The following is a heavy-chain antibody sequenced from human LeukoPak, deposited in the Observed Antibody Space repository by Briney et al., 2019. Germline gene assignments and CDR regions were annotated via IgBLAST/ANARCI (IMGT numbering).Heavy chain of an antibody. CDR2: INPNSGGT. CDR1: GYTFTGYY. D-gene: IGHD5-18*01. Sequence: ASVKVSCKASGYTFTGYYMHWVRQAPGQGLEWMGWINPNSGGTNYAQKFQGRVTMTRDTSISTAYMELSRLRSDDTAVYYCASLRGYSYGFFRYWGQGTLVTVSS. CDR3: ASLRGYSYGFFRY. V-gene: IGHV1-2*02. J-gene: IGHJ4*02.